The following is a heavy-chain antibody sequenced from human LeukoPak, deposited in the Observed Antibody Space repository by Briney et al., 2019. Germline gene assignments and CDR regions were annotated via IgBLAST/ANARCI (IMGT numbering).Heavy chain of an antibody. Sequence: GGSLRLSCAASGFTLRSYGFHWVRQAPGEGLEWVAFIRYDGSDNYYADSVKGRFTVSRDNSKNMLFLRMNSLRVEDTAVYFCASLARDYWGQGTLVSVSS. CDR1: GFTLRSYG. V-gene: IGHV3-30*02. CDR3: ASLARDY. CDR2: IRYDGSDN. D-gene: IGHD3-3*02. J-gene: IGHJ4*01.